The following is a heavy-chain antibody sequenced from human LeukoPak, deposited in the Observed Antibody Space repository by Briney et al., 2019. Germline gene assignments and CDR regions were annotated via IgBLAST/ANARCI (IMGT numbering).Heavy chain of an antibody. V-gene: IGHV3-7*01. CDR2: IKQDGSEK. CDR1: AFTFSSYW. Sequence: GGSLRLSCAGSAFTFSSYWMSWVRQAPGKGLEWVANIKQDGSEKYYVDSVKGRFTISRDNAKNSLYLQMNTLRPEDTAVYYCARERQNKDFWSGGDYWGQGTLVTVSS. J-gene: IGHJ4*02. CDR3: ARERQNKDFWSGGDY. D-gene: IGHD3-3*01.